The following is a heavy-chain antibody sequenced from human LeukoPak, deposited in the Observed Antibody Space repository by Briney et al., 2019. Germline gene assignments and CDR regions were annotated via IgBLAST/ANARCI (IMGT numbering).Heavy chain of an antibody. CDR2: IYPGDSDT. J-gene: IGHJ4*02. CDR1: GYSFIDYW. V-gene: IGHV5-51*01. D-gene: IGHD3-10*01. CDR3: ARYRIITMVRGVLYYFDY. Sequence: GESLKISCKGSGYSFIDYWIGWVRQMPGKGLEWMGIIYPGDSDTRYSPSFQGQVTISADKSISTAYLQWSSLKASDTAMYYCARYRIITMVRGVLYYFDYWGQGTLVTVSS.